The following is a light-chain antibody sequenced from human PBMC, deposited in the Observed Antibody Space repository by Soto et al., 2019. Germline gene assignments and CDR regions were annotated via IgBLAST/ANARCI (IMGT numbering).Light chain of an antibody. CDR2: DIR. CDR1: SSDIGGYNY. Sequence: QSALTQPASVSGSPGRSITISCTGTSSDIGGYNYVSWYQHHPGKAPKLLIYDIRNRPSGVSTRFSGSKSGNTASLTISGLQAEDEADYYCSSYSSSITLVLFGGGTKLTVL. CDR3: SSYSSSITLVL. V-gene: IGLV2-14*01. J-gene: IGLJ2*01.